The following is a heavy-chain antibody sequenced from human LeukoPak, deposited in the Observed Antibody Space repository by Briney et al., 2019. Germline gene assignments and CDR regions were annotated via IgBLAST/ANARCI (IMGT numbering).Heavy chain of an antibody. Sequence: GGSLRLSCAASGFTFDNYDMHWVRQAPGKGLEWVSGITWNSGGIGYADSVKGRFTISRDNAKNSLYLQMNSLRAEDTALYYCAKGYGDYYYYYGMDVWGLGTTVTVSS. CDR1: GFTFDNYD. D-gene: IGHD4-17*01. V-gene: IGHV3-9*01. CDR3: AKGYGDYYYYYGMDV. CDR2: ITWNSGGI. J-gene: IGHJ6*02.